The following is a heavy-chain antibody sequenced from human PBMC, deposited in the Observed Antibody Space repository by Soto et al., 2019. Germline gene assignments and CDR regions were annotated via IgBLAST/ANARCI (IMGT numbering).Heavy chain of an antibody. J-gene: IGHJ6*02. CDR2: ISYDGSNK. V-gene: IGHV3-30*18. D-gene: IGHD3-3*01. CDR3: AKDGRVLDYHTISPLYGMDV. Sequence: GGSLRLSCAASGFTFSSYGMHWVRQAPGKGLEWVAVISYDGSNKYYADSVKGRFTISRDNSKNTLYLQMNSLRAEDTAVYYCAKDGRVLDYHTISPLYGMDVWGQGTTVTVSS. CDR1: GFTFSSYG.